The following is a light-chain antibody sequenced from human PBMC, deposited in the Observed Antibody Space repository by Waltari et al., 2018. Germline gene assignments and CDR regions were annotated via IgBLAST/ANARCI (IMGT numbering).Light chain of an antibody. J-gene: IGKJ1*01. CDR2: KAS. CDR3: QQYDSSPWT. Sequence: DIQMTQSPSTLSASVGDTVTITCRASQSISSWLAWYQQKPGKAPNRLIYKASSLESGVPSRFSGSGSGTEFTLTISSLQPDDFATYYCQQYDSSPWTFGQGTKVEIK. CDR1: QSISSW. V-gene: IGKV1-5*03.